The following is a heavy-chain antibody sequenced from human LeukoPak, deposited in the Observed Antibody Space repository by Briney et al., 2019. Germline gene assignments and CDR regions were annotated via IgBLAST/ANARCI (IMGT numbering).Heavy chain of an antibody. V-gene: IGHV3-48*03. J-gene: IGHJ4*02. Sequence: GGSLRLSCAASGFTFSSYEMNWVRQAPGKGLEWVSYISSSGSTIYYADSVKGGFTISRDNAKNSLYLQMNSLRAEDTAVYYCARDGYCGGDCYSGVRSIDYWGQGTLVTVSS. CDR1: GFTFSSYE. CDR2: ISSSGSTI. CDR3: ARDGYCGGDCYSGVRSIDY. D-gene: IGHD2-21*02.